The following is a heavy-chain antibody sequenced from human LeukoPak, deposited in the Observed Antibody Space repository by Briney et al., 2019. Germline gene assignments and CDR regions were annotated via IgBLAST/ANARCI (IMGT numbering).Heavy chain of an antibody. J-gene: IGHJ6*04. D-gene: IGHD4-17*01. CDR2: IISNGGST. Sequence: GGSLRLSCAASGFTFISYAMYWVRQAPGKGLEYVSAIISNGGSTYYADSVKGRFTISRDNSKNMLYLQMGSLRAEDMAVSYCARGDYGDFYHYYYYGMDVWGKGTTVTVSS. CDR3: ARGDYGDFYHYYYYGMDV. CDR1: GFTFISYA. V-gene: IGHV3-64*02.